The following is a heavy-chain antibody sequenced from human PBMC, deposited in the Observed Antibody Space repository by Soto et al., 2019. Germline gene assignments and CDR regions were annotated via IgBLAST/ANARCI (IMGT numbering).Heavy chain of an antibody. CDR2: ISYDGSNK. J-gene: IGHJ6*02. Sequence: PGGSLRLSCAASGFTFSSYAMHWVRQAPGKGLEWVAVISYDGSNKYYADSVKGRFTISRDNSKNTLYLQMNSLRAEDTAVYYCARDAEDYYYYGMDVWGQGTTVTVS. CDR3: ARDAEDYYYYGMDV. CDR1: GFTFSSYA. V-gene: IGHV3-30-3*01.